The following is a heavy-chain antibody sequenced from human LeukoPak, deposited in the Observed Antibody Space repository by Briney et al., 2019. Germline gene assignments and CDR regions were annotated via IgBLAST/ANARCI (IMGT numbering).Heavy chain of an antibody. CDR2: INPGGGTT. D-gene: IGHD5-18*01. V-gene: IGHV1-46*01. CDR3: ARDPSVSGYSFGYFDY. CDR1: GYTFTSYY. J-gene: IGHJ4*02. Sequence: GASVKVSCKASGYTFTSYYMHWVRQAPGQGLEWMGIINPGGGTTSYAQKFQGRVTMTRDTSTSTVYMELSSLRSEDTAVYYCARDPSVSGYSFGYFDYWGQGTLVTVSS.